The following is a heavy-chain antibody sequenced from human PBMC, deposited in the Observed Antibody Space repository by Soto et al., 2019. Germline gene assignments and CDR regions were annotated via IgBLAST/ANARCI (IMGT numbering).Heavy chain of an antibody. CDR1: GGSISSSSSY. D-gene: IGHD1-26*01. V-gene: IGHV4-39*01. Sequence: SETLSLTCTVSGGSISSSSSYWGWIRQPPGKGLEWIGSIYDSGTTYYNPSLKSRVTIYVDTSKNQVSLKLSSVTAADTAVYYCARQGAGGKILPQLSPYYFDYWGQGTLVTVSS. CDR3: ARQGAGGKILPQLSPYYFDY. CDR2: IYDSGTT. J-gene: IGHJ4*02.